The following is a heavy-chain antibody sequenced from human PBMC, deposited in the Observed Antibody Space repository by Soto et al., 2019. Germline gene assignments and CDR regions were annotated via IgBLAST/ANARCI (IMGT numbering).Heavy chain of an antibody. Sequence: EVQLVQSGAEVKKPGESLKISCKGSGYSFTSYWIGWVRQMPGKGLEWMGIIYPGDSDTRYSPSFQGQVTISADKSISTAYLQWSSLKASDTAMYYCARPVYYYDSSGYSTAEYYFDYWGQGTLVTVSS. V-gene: IGHV5-51*01. D-gene: IGHD3-22*01. CDR3: ARPVYYYDSSGYSTAEYYFDY. J-gene: IGHJ4*02. CDR2: IYPGDSDT. CDR1: GYSFTSYW.